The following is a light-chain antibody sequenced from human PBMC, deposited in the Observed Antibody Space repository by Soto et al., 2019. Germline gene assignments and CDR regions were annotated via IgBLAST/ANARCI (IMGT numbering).Light chain of an antibody. CDR3: QQYGSSPWT. V-gene: IGKV3-20*01. J-gene: IGKJ1*01. CDR2: GAS. CDR1: QSVSSSY. Sequence: EIVLTQSPGTLSLSPGERATLSCRASQSVSSSYLAWYQQKPGQAPRLLIYGASSRATGIPDRFSGSGSGTDFTLTISRLEPGDFAVYYCQQYGSSPWTFGQGTKVDNK.